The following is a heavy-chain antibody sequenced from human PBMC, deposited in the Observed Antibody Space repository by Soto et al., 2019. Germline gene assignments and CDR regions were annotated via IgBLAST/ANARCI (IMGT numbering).Heavy chain of an antibody. Sequence: SVKVSCKASGGTFSSYAISWVRQAPGQGLEWMGGIIPIFGTANYAQKFQGRVTITADESTSTAYMELSSLRSEDTAVYYCARDLAVAGIVRNEDYWGQGTLVTVSS. CDR2: IIPIFGTA. V-gene: IGHV1-69*13. CDR3: ARDLAVAGIVRNEDY. D-gene: IGHD6-19*01. CDR1: GGTFSSYA. J-gene: IGHJ4*02.